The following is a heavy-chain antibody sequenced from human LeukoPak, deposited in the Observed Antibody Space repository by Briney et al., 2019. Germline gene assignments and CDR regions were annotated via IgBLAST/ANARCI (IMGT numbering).Heavy chain of an antibody. V-gene: IGHV3-74*01. D-gene: IGHD6-13*01. Sequence: GGSLRLSCAASGFTFSSYWMHWVRQAPGKGLVWVSRINSDGSSTSYADSVKGRFTISRDNAKNTLYLQMNSLRAEDTAVYYCASYSSNWHAIDSWGQGTLVSVSS. CDR2: INSDGSST. CDR3: ASYSSNWHAIDS. CDR1: GFTFSSYW. J-gene: IGHJ4*02.